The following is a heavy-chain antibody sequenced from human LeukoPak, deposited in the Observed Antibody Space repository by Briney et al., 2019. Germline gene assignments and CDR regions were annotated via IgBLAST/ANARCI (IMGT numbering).Heavy chain of an antibody. J-gene: IGHJ6*02. CDR1: GFTFRSYS. D-gene: IGHD7-27*01. CDR3: ATSGVGYGMDV. Sequence: PGGSLRLSCAASGFTFRSYSMNWVRQAPGKGLEWVSVIYSGGSTYYADSVKGRFTISRDNSKNTLYLQMNSLRAEDTAVYYCATSGVGYGMDVWGQGTTVTVSS. V-gene: IGHV3-53*01. CDR2: IYSGGST.